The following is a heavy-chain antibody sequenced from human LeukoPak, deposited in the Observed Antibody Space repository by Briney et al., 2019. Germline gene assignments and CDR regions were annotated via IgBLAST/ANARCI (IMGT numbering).Heavy chain of an antibody. J-gene: IGHJ4*02. D-gene: IGHD5-24*01. Sequence: PGGSLRLSCAASGFTFSGSAMHWIRQPPGKGLEWIGEINHSGSTNYNPSLKSRVTISVDTSKNQFSLKLSSVTAADTAVYYCARQSLKEMATFYWGQGTLVTVSS. CDR2: INHSGST. CDR1: GFTFSGSA. CDR3: ARQSLKEMATFY. V-gene: IGHV4-34*01.